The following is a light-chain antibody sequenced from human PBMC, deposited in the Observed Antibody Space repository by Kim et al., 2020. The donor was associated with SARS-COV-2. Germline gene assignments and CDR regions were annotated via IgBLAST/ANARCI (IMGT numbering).Light chain of an antibody. J-gene: IGLJ3*02. Sequence: SYELTQPPSVSLDPGKTARITCGGNNIGSKSVHWYQQKPGQAPVLVIYYDSDRPSGIPERFSGSNSGNTATLTISRVEAGDEADYYCQVWDSSSDHWVFGGGTQRTF. CDR1: NIGSKS. V-gene: IGLV3-21*04. CDR3: QVWDSSSDHWV. CDR2: YDS.